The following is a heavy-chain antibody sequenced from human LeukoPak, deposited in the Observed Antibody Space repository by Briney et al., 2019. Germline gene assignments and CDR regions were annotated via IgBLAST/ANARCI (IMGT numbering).Heavy chain of an antibody. Sequence: GSLRLSCAASGFTFSSYSMNWVRQAPGKGLEWVSYISSSSSTIYYADSVKGRFTISRDNAKNSLYLQMNSLRAEDTAVYYCARDWTEAIPYYDFWSGYPNWFDPWGQGTLVTVSS. V-gene: IGHV3-48*01. CDR2: ISSSSSTI. CDR3: ARDWTEAIPYYDFWSGYPNWFDP. CDR1: GFTFSSYS. J-gene: IGHJ5*02. D-gene: IGHD3-3*01.